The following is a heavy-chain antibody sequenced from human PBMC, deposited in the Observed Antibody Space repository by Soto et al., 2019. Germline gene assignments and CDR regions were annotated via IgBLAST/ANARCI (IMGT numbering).Heavy chain of an antibody. J-gene: IGHJ4*02. V-gene: IGHV1-69*08. CDR1: GGTFSSYT. D-gene: IGHD1-26*01. Sequence: QVQLVQSGAEVKKPGSSVKVSCKASGGTFSSYTISWVRQAPGQGLEWMGRIIPILGIANYAQKFQGRVTITADKATSTAYMELSSLRSEDTAVYYCARDSVGATFHYWGQGTLVTVSS. CDR3: ARDSVGATFHY. CDR2: IIPILGIA.